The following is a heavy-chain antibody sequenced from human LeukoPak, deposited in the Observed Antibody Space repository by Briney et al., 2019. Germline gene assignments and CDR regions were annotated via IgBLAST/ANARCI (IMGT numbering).Heavy chain of an antibody. D-gene: IGHD4-17*01. CDR1: GYTFANYA. V-gene: IGHV1-18*01. CDR3: AKASDYGDRGEIDY. Sequence: ASVKVSCKASGYTFANYAINWVRQAPGHGLEWMGWVSTYNGDAKYAQSVQGRVTLTTDTSTTTAHMELRSLTSDDTAVYYCAKASDYGDRGEIDYWGQGTLVIVSS. J-gene: IGHJ4*02. CDR2: VSTYNGDA.